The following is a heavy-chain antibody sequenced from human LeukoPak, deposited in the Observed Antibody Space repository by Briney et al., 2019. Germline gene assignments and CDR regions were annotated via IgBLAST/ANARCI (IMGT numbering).Heavy chain of an antibody. CDR2: IKQDGSEK. CDR1: GFTFSNYW. CDR3: ARDNNWSSDY. D-gene: IGHD1-20*01. Sequence: GGSLGLPCAASGFTFSNYWMSWVRQAPGKGLEWVANIKQDGSEKYYVGSVKGRFTISRDNAKNSLYLQMNSLRAEDTAVYYCARDNNWSSDYWGQGTLVTVSS. J-gene: IGHJ4*02. V-gene: IGHV3-7*03.